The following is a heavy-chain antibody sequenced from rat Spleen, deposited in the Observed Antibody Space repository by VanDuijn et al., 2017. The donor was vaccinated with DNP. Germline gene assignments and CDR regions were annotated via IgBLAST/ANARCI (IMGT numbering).Heavy chain of an antibody. CDR1: GITFSDHN. CDR2: ITNTGGNT. D-gene: IGHD1-2*01. J-gene: IGHJ2*01. V-gene: IGHV5-25*01. CDR3: THYYSGSHY. Sequence: EVKFVESGGGLVRPGGSLKLSCAVSGITFSDHNMAWVRQAPKKGLEWVASITNTGGNTYYPDSVKDRFTISRVNAKSTLYLQMNSLRSEDTATYYCTHYYSGSHYWGQGVLVTVSS.